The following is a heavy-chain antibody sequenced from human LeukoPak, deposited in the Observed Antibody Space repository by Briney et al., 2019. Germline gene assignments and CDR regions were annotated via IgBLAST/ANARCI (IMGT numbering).Heavy chain of an antibody. CDR1: GYTFTSYG. CDR3: ARTVVVPAANDYCAPTPSDY. D-gene: IGHD2-2*01. J-gene: IGHJ4*02. Sequence: ASVKVSCKASGYTFTSYGISWVRQAPGQGLEWMGWISAYNGNTNYAQKLQGRVTMTTDTSTSTAYMELRSMRYDDAAVYYCARTVVVPAANDYCAPTPSDYCGQGTLVTVSS. CDR2: ISAYNGNT. V-gene: IGHV1-18*04.